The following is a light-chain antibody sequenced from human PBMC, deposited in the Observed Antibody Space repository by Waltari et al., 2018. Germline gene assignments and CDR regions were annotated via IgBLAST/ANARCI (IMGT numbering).Light chain of an antibody. V-gene: IGKV4-1*01. CDR3: QQYYSTIFT. CDR2: WAS. CDR1: QSVLYRSNNKNY. J-gene: IGKJ3*01. Sequence: DIVVTPSPDPLAVSLGERATINCKSSQSVLYRSNNKNYLAWYQQKPGQPPKLLIYWASTRESGVPDRFSGSGSGTDFTLTISSLQAEDVAVYYCQQYYSTIFTFGPGTKVDIK.